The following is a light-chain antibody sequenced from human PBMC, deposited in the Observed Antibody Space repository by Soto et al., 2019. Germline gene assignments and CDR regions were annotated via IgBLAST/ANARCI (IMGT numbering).Light chain of an antibody. CDR1: QSVSSY. CDR3: QQRNYWQVT. Sequence: EVVLTQSPVTLSLSPGERATLSCRASQSVSSYLARYQQKPGQAPRLLIYDVSNRATGIPARFSGSGSGTDFTLTISSLEPEDFAVYYCQQRNYWQVTFGQGTRLEIK. CDR2: DVS. V-gene: IGKV3-11*01. J-gene: IGKJ5*01.